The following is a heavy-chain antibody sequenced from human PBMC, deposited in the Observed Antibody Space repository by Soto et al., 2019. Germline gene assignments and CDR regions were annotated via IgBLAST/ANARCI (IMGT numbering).Heavy chain of an antibody. V-gene: IGHV1-18*04. J-gene: IGHJ4*02. CDR3: ARDEGIRGFDS. D-gene: IGHD3-10*01. CDR1: GYTFSNYG. CDR2: ISGYNGLT. Sequence: QVQLVQSGDEVKKSGDSVKVSCKASGYTFSNYGISWVRQAPGQGLEWMGWISGYNGLTAYAQNVQGRVTMTIDTPTRTVFIELTSLRSNDTAVYYCARDEGIRGFDSWGQRTLVTVSS.